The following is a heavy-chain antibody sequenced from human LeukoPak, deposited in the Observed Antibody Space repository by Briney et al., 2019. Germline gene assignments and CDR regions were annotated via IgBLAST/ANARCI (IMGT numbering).Heavy chain of an antibody. D-gene: IGHD6-13*01. Sequence: GGSLRLSCAASGFTFSSYGMHWVRQAPGKGLEWVAFIRYDGSNKYYADSVKGRFTISRDNSKNTLYLQMNSLRAEDTAVYYCAKDPSSSWFGDYFDYWGQGTLVTVSS. CDR1: GFTFSSYG. CDR2: IRYDGSNK. J-gene: IGHJ4*02. V-gene: IGHV3-30*02. CDR3: AKDPSSSWFGDYFDY.